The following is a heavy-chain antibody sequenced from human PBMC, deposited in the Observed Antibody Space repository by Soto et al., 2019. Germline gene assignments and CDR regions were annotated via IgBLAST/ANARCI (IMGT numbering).Heavy chain of an antibody. Sequence: GGSLRLSCVASGFTSSTYSMNWVRQAPGKGLEWVSYISSGSVTYYADSVKGRFTISRDNANNMLYLQMNSLIAEDTAVYYCTRDPRNKGLDPWGQGTLVTVSS. V-gene: IGHV3-21*05. CDR1: GFTSSTYS. J-gene: IGHJ5*02. CDR3: TRDPRNKGLDP. CDR2: ISSGSVT.